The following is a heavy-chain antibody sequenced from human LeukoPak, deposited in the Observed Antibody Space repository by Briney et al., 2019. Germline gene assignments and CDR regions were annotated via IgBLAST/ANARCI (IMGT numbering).Heavy chain of an antibody. CDR2: ISWNSGSI. CDR1: GFTFDDYA. Sequence: PGRSLRLSCAASGFTFDDYAMHWVRQAPGKGLEWVSGISWNSGSIGYADSVKGRFTISRDNAKNSLYLQMNSLRAEDTALYYCAKVIVGTFAILESWGQGTLVTVSS. CDR3: AKVIVGTFAILES. J-gene: IGHJ4*02. D-gene: IGHD3/OR15-3a*01. V-gene: IGHV3-9*01.